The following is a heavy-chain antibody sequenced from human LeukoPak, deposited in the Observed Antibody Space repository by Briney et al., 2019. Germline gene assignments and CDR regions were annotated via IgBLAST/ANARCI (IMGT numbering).Heavy chain of an antibody. CDR1: GYIFTYYY. CDR2: ISAYNGNT. J-gene: IGHJ4*02. D-gene: IGHD5-18*01. CDR3: ARDKFPLRDSYATTQLDY. V-gene: IGHV1-18*04. Sequence: GASVTVSCKASGYIFTYYYIHWVRQAPGQGLEWMGWISAYNGNTNYAQKLQGRVTMTTDTSTSTAYMELRSLRSDDTAVYYCARDKFPLRDSYATTQLDYWGQGTLVTVSS.